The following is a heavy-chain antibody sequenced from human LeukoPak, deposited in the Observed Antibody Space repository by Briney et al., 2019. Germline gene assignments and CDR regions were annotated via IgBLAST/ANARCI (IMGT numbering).Heavy chain of an antibody. Sequence: PGRSLRLSCTASGFTFCDYAMSWVRQAPGKGLEGVGFIRSKAYGGTTEYAASVKGRFTISRDDSKSIAYLQINSLKTEDTAVYYCTSGNYLGPDYWGQGTLVTVSS. CDR1: GFTFCDYA. CDR2: IRSKAYGGTT. V-gene: IGHV3-49*04. CDR3: TSGNYLGPDY. D-gene: IGHD1-26*01. J-gene: IGHJ4*02.